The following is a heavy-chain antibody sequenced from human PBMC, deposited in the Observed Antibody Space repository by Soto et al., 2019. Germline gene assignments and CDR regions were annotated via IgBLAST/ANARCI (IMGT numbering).Heavy chain of an antibody. CDR2: INHSGST. CDR1: GGSFSGYY. Sequence: SETLSLTCAVYGGSFSGYYWSWIRQPPGKGLEWIGEINHSGSTNYNPSLKSRVTISVDTSKNQFSLKLSSVTAADTAVYYCARVETGTTSWFDPWGQGTLVTVSS. CDR3: ARVETGTTSWFDP. D-gene: IGHD1-7*01. J-gene: IGHJ5*02. V-gene: IGHV4-34*01.